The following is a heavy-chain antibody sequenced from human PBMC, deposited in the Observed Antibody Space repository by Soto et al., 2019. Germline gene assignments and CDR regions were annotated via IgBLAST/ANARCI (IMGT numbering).Heavy chain of an antibody. V-gene: IGHV3-66*01. J-gene: IGHJ4*02. D-gene: IGHD4-17*01. CDR3: ARDIITTVTTTDY. Sequence: SLRLSCAASGFTVSSNYMSWVRQAPGKGLEWVSVIYSGGSTYYADSVKGRFTISRDNSKNTLYLQMNSLRAEDTAVYYCARDIITTVTTTDYWGQGTLVTVSS. CDR1: GFTVSSNY. CDR2: IYSGGST.